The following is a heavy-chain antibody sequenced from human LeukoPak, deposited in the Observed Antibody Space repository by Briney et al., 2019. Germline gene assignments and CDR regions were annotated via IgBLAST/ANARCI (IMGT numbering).Heavy chain of an antibody. D-gene: IGHD2-2*01. J-gene: IGHJ4*02. CDR1: GFTFSDYA. CDR3: TKRGCSSTTCYSNC. CDR2: ISSGGDT. Sequence: GGSLRLSCAASGFTFSDYAMSWVRQAPGKGLEWVSAISSGGDTYYAESVKGRFTISRDNSKNTLSLQMSSQRAEDTAVYYCTKRGCSSTTCYSNCWGQGTLVTVAS. V-gene: IGHV3-23*01.